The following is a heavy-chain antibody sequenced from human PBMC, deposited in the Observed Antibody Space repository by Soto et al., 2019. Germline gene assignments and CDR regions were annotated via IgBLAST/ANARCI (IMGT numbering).Heavy chain of an antibody. CDR1: GGSISSSIYY. CDR3: ARRSGSCFDY. J-gene: IGHJ4*02. D-gene: IGHD7-27*01. V-gene: IGHV4-39*07. CDR2: IFYSGST. Sequence: PSETLSLTCTVSGGSISSSIYYGGWIRQPPGKGLEWIGSIFYSGSTYYNPSLRSRVTISVDTSKNQFSLKLSSVTAADTAVYYCARRSGSCFDYWGQGTLVTVSS.